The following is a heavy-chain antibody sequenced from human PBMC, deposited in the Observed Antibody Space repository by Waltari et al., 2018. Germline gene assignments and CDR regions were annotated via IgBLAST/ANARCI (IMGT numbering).Heavy chain of an antibody. Sequence: QVQLVQSGAEVKKHGASVKASCQASGYTIPGYYMHWVRQAPVQGLEWMGWINPNSGGTNYAQKFQGRVTMTRDTSISTAYMELSRLRSDDTAVYYCARDLGRTWFGELSSDPDDYWGQGTLVTVSS. V-gene: IGHV1-2*02. J-gene: IGHJ4*02. D-gene: IGHD3-10*01. CDR3: ARDLGRTWFGELSSDPDDY. CDR1: GYTIPGYY. CDR2: INPNSGGT.